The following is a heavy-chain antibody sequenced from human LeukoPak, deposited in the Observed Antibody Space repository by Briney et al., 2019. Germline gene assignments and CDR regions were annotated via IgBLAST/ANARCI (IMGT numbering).Heavy chain of an antibody. Sequence: GASVKVSCKTSGYTFTTYAISWVRQAPGQGLEWMGWISAYNGNTNYAQKLQGRVTMTTDTSTSTAYMELRSLRSDDTAVYYCARRDYSREFDYWGQGTLVTVSS. V-gene: IGHV1-18*01. CDR3: ARRDYSREFDY. CDR2: ISAYNGNT. CDR1: GYTFTTYA. D-gene: IGHD4-11*01. J-gene: IGHJ4*02.